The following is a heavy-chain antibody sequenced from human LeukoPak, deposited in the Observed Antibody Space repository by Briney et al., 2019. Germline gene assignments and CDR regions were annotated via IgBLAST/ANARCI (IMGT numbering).Heavy chain of an antibody. CDR3: ARRSVAGATTGYYYDS. V-gene: IGHV3-11*01. J-gene: IGHJ4*02. CDR1: GFTFSDYY. D-gene: IGHD1-26*01. Sequence: GGSLRLSCAASGFTFSDYYMSWIRQAPGKGLEWISYISTSASTIYYADSVRGRFTISRDNAKSSLYLQMSSLRVDDTAFYYCARRSVAGATTGYYYDSWGQGTLVTVSS. CDR2: ISTSASTI.